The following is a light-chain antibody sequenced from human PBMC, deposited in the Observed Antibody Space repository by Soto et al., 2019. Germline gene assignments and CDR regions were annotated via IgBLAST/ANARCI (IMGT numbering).Light chain of an antibody. Sequence: QSALTQPASVSGSPGQSITISCTGTSSDVGSYNLVSWYQQHPGKVPQLMIYEGSKRPSGVSNRFSGSKSGNTASLTISGLQDEDEADYYCCSYARGSTYVFGTGTKLTVL. J-gene: IGLJ1*01. CDR1: SSDVGSYNL. V-gene: IGLV2-23*01. CDR3: CSYARGSTYV. CDR2: EGS.